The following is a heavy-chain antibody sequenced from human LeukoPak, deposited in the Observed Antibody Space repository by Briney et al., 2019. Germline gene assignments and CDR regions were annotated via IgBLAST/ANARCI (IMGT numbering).Heavy chain of an antibody. CDR3: ATERWGSSSWDY. V-gene: IGHV3-7*05. CDR1: GFTFGTYW. Sequence: GGSLRLSCAASGFTFGTYWKSWVRQAPGKGLEWVANIKQDGSESYYVDSVKGRFTISRDNAKNSLYLQMNSLRAEDTAVFYCATERWGSSSWDYWGQGTLVTVSS. D-gene: IGHD6-13*01. J-gene: IGHJ4*02. CDR2: IKQDGSES.